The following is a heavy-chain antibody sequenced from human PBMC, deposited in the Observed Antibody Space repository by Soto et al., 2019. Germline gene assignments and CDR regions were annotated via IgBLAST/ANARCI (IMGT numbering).Heavy chain of an antibody. CDR2: ISSSSSYI. Sequence: EVQLVESGGGLVKPGGSLRLSCAASGFTFSSYSMNWVRQAPGKGLEWVSSISSSSSYIYYADSVKGRFTISRDNAKNSLYLQMNSLRAEDTAVYYCASSRMIVVVIDYWGQGPLVTVSS. V-gene: IGHV3-21*01. D-gene: IGHD3-22*01. CDR3: ASSRMIVVVIDY. J-gene: IGHJ4*02. CDR1: GFTFSSYS.